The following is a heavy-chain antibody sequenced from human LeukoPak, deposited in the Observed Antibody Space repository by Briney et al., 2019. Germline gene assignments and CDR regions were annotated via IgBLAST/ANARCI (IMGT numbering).Heavy chain of an antibody. CDR1: GFTFSSYW. J-gene: IGHJ4*02. CDR3: AKEFALGIDY. V-gene: IGHV3-74*01. D-gene: IGHD7-27*01. Sequence: GGSLRLSCAASGFTFSSYWMHWVRQGPGKGLVWVARINMDGSTISYADFVKGRFTISRDNAKNMLYLQMNSLRAEDTAVHYCAKEFALGIDYWGQGTLVTVSS. CDR2: INMDGSTI.